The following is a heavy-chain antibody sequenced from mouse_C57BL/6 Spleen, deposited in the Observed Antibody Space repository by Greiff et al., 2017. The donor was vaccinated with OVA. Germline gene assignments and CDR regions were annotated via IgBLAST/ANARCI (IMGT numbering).Heavy chain of an antibody. CDR3: ARSQLGQGPPWFAY. J-gene: IGHJ3*01. Sequence: QVQLQQSGPELVKPGASVTLSCKASGYTFTSYDINWVKQRPGQGLEWIGWIYPRDGSTKYNEKFKGKATLTVDTSSSTAYMELHSLTSEDSAVYFCARSQLGQGPPWFAYWGQGTLVTVSA. D-gene: IGHD4-1*02. CDR1: GYTFTSYD. V-gene: IGHV1-85*01. CDR2: IYPRDGST.